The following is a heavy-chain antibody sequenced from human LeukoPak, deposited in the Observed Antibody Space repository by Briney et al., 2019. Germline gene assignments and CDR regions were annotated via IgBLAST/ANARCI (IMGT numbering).Heavy chain of an antibody. Sequence: ASVKVSCKASGYTFTDYYMHWVRQAPGQGLEWMGWINPNSGGTNYAQKFQGRVAMTRDTSISTAYMELSSLKSDDTAVYYCARDNSMHERGWWFDPWGQGTLVTVSS. J-gene: IGHJ5*02. D-gene: IGHD4-23*01. CDR2: INPNSGGT. CDR1: GYTFTDYY. V-gene: IGHV1-2*02. CDR3: ARDNSMHERGWWFDP.